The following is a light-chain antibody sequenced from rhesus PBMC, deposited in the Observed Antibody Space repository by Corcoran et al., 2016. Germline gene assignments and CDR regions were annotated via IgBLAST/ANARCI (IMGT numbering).Light chain of an antibody. J-gene: IGKJ1*01. V-gene: IGKV1-22*01. CDR1: QSISSW. Sequence: DIQMTQSPSSLSASVGDTVTITCRASQSISSWLDWYQQKPGKAPKLLIYKASSLQSGVPSRFSGSGSGTDFTLTIRSLQPEDFATYYCLQYSSSPWTFGQGTKVEIK. CDR3: LQYSSSPWT. CDR2: KAS.